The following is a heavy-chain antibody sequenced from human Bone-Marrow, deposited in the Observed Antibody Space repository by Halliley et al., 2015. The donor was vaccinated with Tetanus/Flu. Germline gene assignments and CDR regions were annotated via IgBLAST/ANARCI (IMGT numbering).Heavy chain of an antibody. Sequence: WIGSVFYNGKTSYNPSLESRVAISVDPSNNQLSLKLTSVTAADSAVYYCASTLGSSSGWDAFDIWGQGTRVAVSS. D-gene: IGHD1-26*01. CDR2: VFYNGKT. V-gene: IGHV4-39*01. J-gene: IGHJ3*02. CDR3: ASTLGSSSGWDAFDI.